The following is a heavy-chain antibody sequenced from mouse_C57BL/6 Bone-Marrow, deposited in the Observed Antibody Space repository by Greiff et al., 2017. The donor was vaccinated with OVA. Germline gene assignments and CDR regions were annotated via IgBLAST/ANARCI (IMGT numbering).Heavy chain of an antibody. CDR1: GFTFSNYW. CDR3: TVWGGLQFAY. J-gene: IGHJ3*01. CDR2: IRLKSDNYAT. Sequence: DVKLVESGGGLVQPGGSMKLSCVASGFTFSNYWMNWVRQSPEKGLEWVAQIRLKSDNYATHYAESVKGRFTISRDDSKSSVYVQMNNLRAEDTGTYYCTVWGGLQFAYCGQGTLVTVSA. V-gene: IGHV6-3*01.